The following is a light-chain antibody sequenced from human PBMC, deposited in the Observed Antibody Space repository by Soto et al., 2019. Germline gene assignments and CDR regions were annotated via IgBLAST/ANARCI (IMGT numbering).Light chain of an antibody. CDR1: QSVSSY. V-gene: IGKV3-11*01. J-gene: IGKJ4*01. CDR2: DAS. CDR3: QQRSNWPPLFT. Sequence: EIVLTQSPATLSLSPGERATLSCRASQSVSSYLAWYQQKPGQAPRLLIYDASNRAPGIPARFSGSGSGTDFTLTISSLEPEDFAVYYCQQRSNWPPLFTFGGGTKVEIK.